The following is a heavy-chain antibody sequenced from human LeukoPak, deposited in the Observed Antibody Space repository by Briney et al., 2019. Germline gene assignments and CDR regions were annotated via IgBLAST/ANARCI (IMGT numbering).Heavy chain of an antibody. D-gene: IGHD3-16*01. Sequence: PGGSLRLSCAASGFTFSSYAMHWVRQAPGKGLEWVAVISYDGSNRYYANSVKGRFTISRDNSKNTLYLQMNSLRAEDTAVYYCARDLFGAVVRGPHFDYWGQGTLVTVSS. CDR2: ISYDGSNR. CDR1: GFTFSSYA. J-gene: IGHJ4*02. CDR3: ARDLFGAVVRGPHFDY. V-gene: IGHV3-30-3*01.